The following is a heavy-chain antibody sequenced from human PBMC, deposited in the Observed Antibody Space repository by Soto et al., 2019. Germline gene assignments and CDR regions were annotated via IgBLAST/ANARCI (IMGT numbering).Heavy chain of an antibody. D-gene: IGHD1-26*01. CDR1: GHSIITGXYY. J-gene: IGHJ6*02. CDR3: ARDRAGSSGSPQGMDI. Sequence: SLTCPAPGHSIITGXYYEVWIQRHXXKGLDWTGSIYHNGTGXYNRSHKCRVTISXDTSKTQSSLKLSSVTAAHTAAYYWARDRAGSSGSPQGMDIWVQGTRV. V-gene: IGHV4-31*03. CDR2: IYHNGTG.